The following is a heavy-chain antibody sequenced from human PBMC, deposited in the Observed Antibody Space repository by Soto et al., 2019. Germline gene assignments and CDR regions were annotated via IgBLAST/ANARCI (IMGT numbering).Heavy chain of an antibody. CDR1: GYTFTSYC. D-gene: IGHD3-3*01. J-gene: IGHJ6*02. CDR2: ISAYNGNT. Sequence: ASVKVSCKASGYTFTSYCISWVLQAPGQGLEWMGWISAYNGNTNYAQKLQGRVTMTTDTSTSTAYMELGSLRSDDTAVYYCARDVYYDFWSGYYSGYYYGMDVWGQGTTVTVSS. CDR3: ARDVYYDFWSGYYSGYYYGMDV. V-gene: IGHV1-18*04.